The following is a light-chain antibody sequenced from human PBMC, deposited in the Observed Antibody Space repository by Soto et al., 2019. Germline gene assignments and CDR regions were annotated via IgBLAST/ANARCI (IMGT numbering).Light chain of an antibody. CDR1: QSVSSN. Sequence: DTVMTQSPATLSVSPGERATLSCRASQSVSSNLAWYQQKPGQAHSLLIYGASTRATGIPASFSGSGSGTEFTLTISSLQSEDFSVYYCQQYNNWPPYTFGQGTKLEIK. J-gene: IGKJ2*01. CDR3: QQYNNWPPYT. V-gene: IGKV3-15*01. CDR2: GAS.